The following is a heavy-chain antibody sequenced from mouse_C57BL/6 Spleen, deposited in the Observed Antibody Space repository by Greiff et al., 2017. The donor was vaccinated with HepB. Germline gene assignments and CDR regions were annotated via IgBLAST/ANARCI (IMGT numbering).Heavy chain of an antibody. J-gene: IGHJ2*01. CDR3: ARDYYGSEVYFDY. CDR1: GFSLTSYG. D-gene: IGHD1-1*01. Sequence: VQRVESGPGLVQPSQSLSITCTVSGFSLTSYGVHWVRQSPGKGLEWLGVIWSGGSTDYNAAFISRLSISKDNSKSQVFFKMNSLQADDTAIYYCARDYYGSEVYFDYWGQGTTLTVSS. V-gene: IGHV2-2*01. CDR2: IWSGGST.